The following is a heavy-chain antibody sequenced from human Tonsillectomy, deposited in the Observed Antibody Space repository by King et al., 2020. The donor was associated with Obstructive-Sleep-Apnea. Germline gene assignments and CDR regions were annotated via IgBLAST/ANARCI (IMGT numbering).Heavy chain of an antibody. CDR3: ARGLAVRPSAMFDY. CDR1: GFTFSAHW. D-gene: IGHD2-2*01. CDR2: IKEDGNEE. V-gene: IGHV3-7*01. J-gene: IGHJ4*02. Sequence: VQLVESGGGLVQPGGSLRLSCAASGFTFSAHWMSWVRQAPGKGPEWVANIKEDGNEEYYLDSVKGRFTISRDNARNSLFLQMNSLRVEDTALYYCARGLAVRPSAMFDYWGQGILVTVSS.